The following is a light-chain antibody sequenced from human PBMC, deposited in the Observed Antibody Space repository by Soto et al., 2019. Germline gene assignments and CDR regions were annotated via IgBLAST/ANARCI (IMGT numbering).Light chain of an antibody. V-gene: IGKV1-6*01. Sequence: AIQMTQSPPSLSASVGDRVTITCRASQAIRNDLGWYQQKPGKAPNLLIFGASNLQAGVPVRFSASGSGTNFTLTISNLQPEDFASYYCLQDYTYPWTFGQGTKVDI. J-gene: IGKJ1*01. CDR1: QAIRND. CDR3: LQDYTYPWT. CDR2: GAS.